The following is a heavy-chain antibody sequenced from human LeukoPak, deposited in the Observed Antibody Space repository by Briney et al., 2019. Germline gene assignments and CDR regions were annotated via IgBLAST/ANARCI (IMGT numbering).Heavy chain of an antibody. Sequence: ASVKVSCKASGYTFTSYDINWVRQATGQGLEWMGWMNPNSGNTGYAQKFQGRVTITRNTSISTAYMELSSLRSEDTAVYYCARGVRKAQKWELPKRRAFDIWGQGTMVTVSS. CDR3: ARGVRKAQKWELPKRRAFDI. D-gene: IGHD1-26*01. CDR2: MNPNSGNT. CDR1: GYTFTSYD. J-gene: IGHJ3*02. V-gene: IGHV1-8*03.